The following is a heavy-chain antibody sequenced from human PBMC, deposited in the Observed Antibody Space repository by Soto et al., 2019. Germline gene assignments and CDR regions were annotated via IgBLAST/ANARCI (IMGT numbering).Heavy chain of an antibody. CDR2: IIPIPGTA. J-gene: IGHJ6*02. V-gene: IGHV1-69*01. Sequence: QVQLVQSGAEVKKPGSSVKVSCKASGGTFSSYAISWVRQAPGQGLEWMGGIIPIPGTANYAQKFQGRVTITADESTRNAYHGPGSLESEDQAVYYCARIQGSNTSLEIYYYYYYGMDVWGQGTTVTVSS. D-gene: IGHD2-2*01. CDR3: ARIQGSNTSLEIYYYYYYGMDV. CDR1: GGTFSSYA.